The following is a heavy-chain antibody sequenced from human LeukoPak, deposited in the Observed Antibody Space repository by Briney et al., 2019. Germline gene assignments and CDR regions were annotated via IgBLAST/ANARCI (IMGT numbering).Heavy chain of an antibody. J-gene: IGHJ4*02. V-gene: IGHV3-7*01. Sequence: GGSLRLSCAASGFTFSTYWMSWVRQAPGKGLEWVANIKKDGTEKYYLDSVNGRFTISRDNAKNSLFLQMNSLRAEDTAVYYCARAPEGSGNSYYFGYWGQGSLVTVSS. CDR1: GFTFSTYW. D-gene: IGHD3-10*01. CDR3: ARAPEGSGNSYYFGY. CDR2: IKKDGTEK.